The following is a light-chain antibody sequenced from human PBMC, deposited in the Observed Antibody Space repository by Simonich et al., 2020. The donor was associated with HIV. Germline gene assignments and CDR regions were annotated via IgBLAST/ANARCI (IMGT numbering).Light chain of an antibody. J-gene: IGLJ3*02. CDR1: SSNIGSNY. V-gene: IGLV1-47*01. Sequence: QSVLTQPPSASETPGQRVTISCSGSSSNIGSNYVYWYLQLPGTAPKLLIYRNNQRPSGVPDRFSGSKSGTSASLAISGLRSEDEADYYCATWDDSLSGPVFGGGTKLTVL. CDR2: RNN. CDR3: ATWDDSLSGPV.